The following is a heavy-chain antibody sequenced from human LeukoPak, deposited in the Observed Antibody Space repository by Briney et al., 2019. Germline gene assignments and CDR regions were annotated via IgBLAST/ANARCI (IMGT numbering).Heavy chain of an antibody. V-gene: IGHV3-74*01. J-gene: IGHJ4*02. D-gene: IGHD7-27*01. Sequence: GGSLRLSCAGSGFTFNNYWMHWVRQAPGKGLVWVSGINSDGSSTNYADSVKGRFTISRDNAKNTLFLQMDSLRDEDTAVYYCVREYLELGTPQYYFDYWGQGTLVTVSS. CDR2: INSDGSST. CDR3: VREYLELGTPQYYFDY. CDR1: GFTFNNYW.